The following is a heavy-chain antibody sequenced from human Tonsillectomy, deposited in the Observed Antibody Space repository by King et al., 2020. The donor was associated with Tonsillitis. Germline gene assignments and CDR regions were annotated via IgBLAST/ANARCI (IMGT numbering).Heavy chain of an antibody. Sequence: VQLQQWGAGLLKPSETLSLTCAVYGGSFSDYYWSWIRQPPGKGLEWIGETNHTGSTNYNPSLKSRVTISVDTSKNQFSLKLSSVTAADTAVYSCASISEGHDHGTCAHYASNCFDPWGQGTLVTVSS. CDR2: TNHTGST. V-gene: IGHV4-34*01. CDR1: GGSFSDYY. CDR3: ASISEGHDHGTCAHYASNCFDP. D-gene: IGHD4/OR15-4a*01. J-gene: IGHJ5*02.